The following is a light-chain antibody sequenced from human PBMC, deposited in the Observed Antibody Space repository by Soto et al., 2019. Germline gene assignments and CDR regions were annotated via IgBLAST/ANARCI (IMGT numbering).Light chain of an antibody. V-gene: IGKV1-27*01. CDR2: AAS. CDR3: QKYNSALSST. CDR1: QGISNY. Sequence: DLQMTQSPSSLSASVGDRVTITCRASQGISNYLAWYQQKPGKVPKLLIYAASTLQSGVPSRFSGSGSGTDFTLTISSLQPEDVATYYCQKYNSALSSTFGQGTKVEIK. J-gene: IGKJ1*01.